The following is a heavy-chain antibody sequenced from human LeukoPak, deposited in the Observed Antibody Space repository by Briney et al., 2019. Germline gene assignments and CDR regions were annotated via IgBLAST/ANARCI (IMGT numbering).Heavy chain of an antibody. Sequence: PGGSLRLSCAASGFIFTNYAMSWVRQAPGKGLEWVSFISGVGDSTYYADSVKGRFTISRDNSKNTLYLQMNSLRAEDTAVYYCARDEGSYGDNWFDPWGQGTLVTVSS. J-gene: IGHJ5*02. CDR2: ISGVGDST. CDR3: ARDEGSYGDNWFDP. CDR1: GFIFTNYA. V-gene: IGHV3-23*01. D-gene: IGHD1-26*01.